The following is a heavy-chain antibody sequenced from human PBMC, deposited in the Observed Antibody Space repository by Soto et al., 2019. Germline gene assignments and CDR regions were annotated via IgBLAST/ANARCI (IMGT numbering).Heavy chain of an antibody. J-gene: IGHJ5*02. CDR2: ISAYNGNT. CDR1: GYTFTSYG. CDR3: ARVASSGYSGFDP. Sequence: VASVKVSCKASGYTFTSYGISWLRQSPGQGLEWMGWISAYNGNTNYAQKLQGRVTMTTDTSTSTAYMELRSLRSDDTAVYYCARVASSGYSGFDPWGQGTLVTVSS. D-gene: IGHD3-22*01. V-gene: IGHV1-18*01.